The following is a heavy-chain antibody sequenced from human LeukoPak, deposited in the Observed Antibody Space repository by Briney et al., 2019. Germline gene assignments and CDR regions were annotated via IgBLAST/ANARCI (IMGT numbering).Heavy chain of an antibody. Sequence: GESLKISCKTSGYSFSNYWIGWVRQVPGRGLEWMAIIYPGDSDTKYSPSFQGQVTISADRSISTAYLQWSSLKASDVAIYYCVRRGGNEFDYWGQGTLVTVSS. CDR2: IYPGDSDT. D-gene: IGHD6-25*01. CDR1: GYSFSNYW. CDR3: VRRGGNEFDY. J-gene: IGHJ4*02. V-gene: IGHV5-51*01.